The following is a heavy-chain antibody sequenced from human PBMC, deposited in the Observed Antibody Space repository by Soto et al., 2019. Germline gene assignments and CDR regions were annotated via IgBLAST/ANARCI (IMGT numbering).Heavy chain of an antibody. Sequence: EVQLVESGGGLVQPGGSLRLSCAASGFTFSGYTMNWVRQAPGKGLEWVSYISSSSSTKYYADSVKGRFTISRDNPKNSLYLQMNSLRDEDTAVYYCARDLGYCVSTSCYLFDPWGQGTLVTVSS. J-gene: IGHJ5*02. CDR1: GFTFSGYT. V-gene: IGHV3-48*02. D-gene: IGHD2-2*03. CDR3: ARDLGYCVSTSCYLFDP. CDR2: ISSSSSTK.